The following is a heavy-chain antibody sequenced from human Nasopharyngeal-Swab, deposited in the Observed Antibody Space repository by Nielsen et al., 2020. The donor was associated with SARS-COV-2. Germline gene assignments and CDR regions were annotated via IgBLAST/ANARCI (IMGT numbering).Heavy chain of an antibody. D-gene: IGHD4-17*01. Sequence: ASVKVSCKASGYTFTNHFMHWVRQAPGQGLEWMGMINPSGGSTGYAQNFQGRVTVTRDTSISTAYMELSSLRSEDTAVYYCARRYRSYGDYAFDYWGQGTLVTVSS. CDR1: GYTFTNHF. V-gene: IGHV1-46*01. CDR3: ARRYRSYGDYAFDY. J-gene: IGHJ4*02. CDR2: INPSGGST.